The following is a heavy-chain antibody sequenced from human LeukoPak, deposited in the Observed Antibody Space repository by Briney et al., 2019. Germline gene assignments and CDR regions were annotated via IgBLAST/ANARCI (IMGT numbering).Heavy chain of an antibody. V-gene: IGHV3-7*01. CDR2: IKHDGSDK. J-gene: IGHJ5*02. CDR1: GFTFSSYL. D-gene: IGHD1-26*01. CDR3: AREGSGSYSYNWFDP. Sequence: GGSLRLSCAASGFTFSSYLMNWVRQAPGKGLEWVAYIKHDGSDKKYVDSVKGRFTISRDNAENSLYLQMNSLRAEDTAVSYCAREGSGSYSYNWFDPWGQGTLVTVSS.